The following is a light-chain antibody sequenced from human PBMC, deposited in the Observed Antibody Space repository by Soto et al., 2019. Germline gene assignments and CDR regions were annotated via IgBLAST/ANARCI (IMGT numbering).Light chain of an antibody. Sequence: DIVMTQSPDSLAVSLGERATINCKSSQSVLYSSNNKNYLAWYQQKPGQPPKLLIYRASTRESGVPDRFSGSRSGTDFTLTISSLQAEDVAVYYCQQYYSTPLTFGGGTKVEIK. V-gene: IGKV4-1*01. CDR2: RAS. CDR1: QSVLYSSNNKNY. J-gene: IGKJ4*01. CDR3: QQYYSTPLT.